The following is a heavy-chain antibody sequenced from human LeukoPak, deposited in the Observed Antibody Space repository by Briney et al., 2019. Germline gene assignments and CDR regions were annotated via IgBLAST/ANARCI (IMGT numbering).Heavy chain of an antibody. CDR2: IKQDGSEK. Sequence: GGSLRLSCAASGFIFKSYWMSWVRQAPGKGLEWVANIKQDGSEKYYVDSVKGRFTISRDNAKNSLYLQMNSLRAEDTAVYYCARRADCSSTSCYYTFDYWGQGTLVTVSS. CDR1: GFIFKSYW. D-gene: IGHD2-2*01. J-gene: IGHJ4*02. CDR3: ARRADCSSTSCYYTFDY. V-gene: IGHV3-7*01.